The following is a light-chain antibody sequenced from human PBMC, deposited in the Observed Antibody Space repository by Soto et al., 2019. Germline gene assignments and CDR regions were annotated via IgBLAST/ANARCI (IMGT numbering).Light chain of an antibody. Sequence: DIQMPQSPSSRSASVGYIVTSTCRASQSISSYLNWYQQKPGKAPKLLIYAASSLQSGVPSRFSGSGSGTDFTLTISSLQPEDFATYYCEQSYSTPLTFGGGTKVDIK. CDR2: AAS. CDR3: EQSYSTPLT. J-gene: IGKJ4*01. V-gene: IGKV1-39*01. CDR1: QSISSY.